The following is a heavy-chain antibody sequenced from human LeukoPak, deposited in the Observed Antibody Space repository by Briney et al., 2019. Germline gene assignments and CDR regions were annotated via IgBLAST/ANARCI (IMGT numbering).Heavy chain of an antibody. V-gene: IGHV4-39*01. CDR3: ARLGSHEVYYFDY. D-gene: IGHD3-16*01. CDR1: GGSISSSSYY. Sequence: SEALSLTCTVSGGSISSSSYYWGGIRQPPGKGLEWFGSIYYSGSTYYNPSLKSRVTISVDTSKNQFSLKLSSVTAADTAVYYCARLGSHEVYYFDYWGQGTLVTVSS. CDR2: IYYSGST. J-gene: IGHJ4*02.